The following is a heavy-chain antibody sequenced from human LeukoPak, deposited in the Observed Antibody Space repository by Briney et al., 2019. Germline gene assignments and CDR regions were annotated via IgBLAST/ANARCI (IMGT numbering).Heavy chain of an antibody. Sequence: PGGSLRLSCVASGFSFSSYSTNWVRRAPGKGLEWVSTIISGTGSYIYYADSVRGRFTISRDNAKNSLYLQMNSLRAEDTAVYYCARCSGVFGSSGYWGQGTLVTVSS. CDR1: GFSFSSYS. CDR2: IISGTGSYI. V-gene: IGHV3-21*01. CDR3: ARCSGVFGSSGY. D-gene: IGHD6-6*01. J-gene: IGHJ4*02.